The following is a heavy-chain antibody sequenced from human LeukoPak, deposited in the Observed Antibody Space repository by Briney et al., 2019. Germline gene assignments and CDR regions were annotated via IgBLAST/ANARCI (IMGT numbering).Heavy chain of an antibody. CDR2: IHYSGNT. Sequence: SETLSLTCTVSGDSVRTSNYYWSWIRQPPGKGLEWIGYIHYSGNTNYNTSLKSRVTISVDTSKSQFSLKLSSVTAADTAVYYCARDSSWDYWGQGTLVTVSS. CDR3: ARDSSWDY. CDR1: GDSVRTSNYY. J-gene: IGHJ4*02. D-gene: IGHD6-13*01. V-gene: IGHV4-61*01.